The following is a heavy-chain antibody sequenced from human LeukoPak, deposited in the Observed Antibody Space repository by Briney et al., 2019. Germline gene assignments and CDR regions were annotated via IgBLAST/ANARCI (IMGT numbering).Heavy chain of an antibody. CDR3: AKDGNLVY. CDR2: ISYDGSNK. CDR1: GFTFSSYG. Sequence: PGGSLRLSCAASGFTFSSYGMHWVRQAPGKGLEWVAVISYDGSNKYYADSVKGRFTISRDNSKNTLYLQMNSLRAEDTAVYYCAKDGNLVYWGQGTMVTVSS. J-gene: IGHJ4*02. D-gene: IGHD1-26*01. V-gene: IGHV3-30*18.